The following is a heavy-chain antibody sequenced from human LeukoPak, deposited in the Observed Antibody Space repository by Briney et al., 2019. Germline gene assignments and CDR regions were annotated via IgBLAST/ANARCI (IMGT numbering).Heavy chain of an antibody. CDR3: ARVRYYSSSWNFRGAYAFDI. Sequence: GGSLRLSCAASGFTFSSYSMNWVRQAPGKGLEWVSYISSSSSTIYYADSVKGRFTISRDNAKNSLYLQMNSLRAGDTAVYYCARVRYYSSSWNFRGAYAFDIWGQGTMVTVSS. CDR1: GFTFSSYS. CDR2: ISSSSSTI. J-gene: IGHJ3*02. D-gene: IGHD6-13*01. V-gene: IGHV3-48*01.